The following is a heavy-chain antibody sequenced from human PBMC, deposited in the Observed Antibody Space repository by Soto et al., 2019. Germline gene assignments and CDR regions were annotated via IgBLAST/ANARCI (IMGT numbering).Heavy chain of an antibody. CDR1: GYTFTSYD. D-gene: IGHD3-10*01. Sequence: QGRLLQSGAEVEKPGASIKVSCKTSGYTFTSYDVNWVRQATGQGLERMGWMNPNSGNTGYAQKFQGRVTMTRNTSINTAYMELNNLRSEDTAVYYCAIGPGRTGSGSSYFDYWGQGPPVIASS. CDR3: AIGPGRTGSGSSYFDY. J-gene: IGHJ4*02. V-gene: IGHV1-8*01. CDR2: MNPNSGNT.